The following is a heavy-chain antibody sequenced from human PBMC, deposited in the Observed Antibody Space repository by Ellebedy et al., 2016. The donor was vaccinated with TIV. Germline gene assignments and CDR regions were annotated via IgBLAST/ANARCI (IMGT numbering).Heavy chain of an antibody. CDR1: GFIFSNYA. V-gene: IGHV3-23*01. CDR3: AKGGGYCGGGNCYSGMDV. Sequence: GESLKIPCAASGFIFSNYAMNWVRQAPGKGLEWVSAIRTDGGRTFYTDSVKGRFTISRDNSKSTLYLQLNSLRAEDTAVYHCAKGGGYCGGGNCYSGMDVWGQGTTVIVSS. J-gene: IGHJ6*02. D-gene: IGHD2-15*01. CDR2: IRTDGGRT.